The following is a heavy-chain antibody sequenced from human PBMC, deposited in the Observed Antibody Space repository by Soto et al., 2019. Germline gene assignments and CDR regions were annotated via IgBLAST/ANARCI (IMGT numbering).Heavy chain of an antibody. CDR1: GFAFSDYW. D-gene: IGHD2-15*01. V-gene: IGHV3-7*01. Sequence: EVQLVESGGGLVQPGGSLRLSCAASGFAFSDYWMSWVRQAPGKGLEWVANIKQDGSEKYYVDSVKGRFTISRDNAKKSLSLQMNSLRAEDTAVYYCATDGRHCSGGKCYWSPPDYRGQGTLVTVSA. J-gene: IGHJ4*02. CDR2: IKQDGSEK. CDR3: ATDGRHCSGGKCYWSPPDY.